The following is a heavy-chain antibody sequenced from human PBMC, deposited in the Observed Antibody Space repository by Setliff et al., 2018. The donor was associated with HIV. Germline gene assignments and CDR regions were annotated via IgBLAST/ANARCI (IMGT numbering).Heavy chain of an antibody. Sequence: GESLKISCKGSRYSFTNYWIGWVRQMPGKGLEWMGIIYPGDSDIRYSPSFQGQVTISAHKSITTAYLQWRSLKASDTAMYYCATSDYGGNSGHFQHWGQGTRVTVSS. CDR1: RYSFTNYW. CDR3: ATSDYGGNSGHFQH. CDR2: IYPGDSDI. V-gene: IGHV5-51*01. J-gene: IGHJ1*01. D-gene: IGHD4-17*01.